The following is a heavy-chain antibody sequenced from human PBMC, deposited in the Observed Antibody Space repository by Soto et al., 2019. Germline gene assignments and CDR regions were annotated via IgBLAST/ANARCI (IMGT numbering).Heavy chain of an antibody. J-gene: IGHJ6*02. D-gene: IGHD3-16*01. CDR3: ATGGHNDGYNFSHGMDV. CDR1: GGIFTNNA. V-gene: IGHV1-69*01. CDR2: VIPLFDTA. Sequence: QVQVVQSGAEVKKPGSSVKVSCKVSGGIFTNNAISWVRQAPGQGREWLGGVIPLFDTAYYEQIFRGRLRISADGATSTAYMELSGLTSADTAVYFCATGGHNDGYNFSHGMDVWGQGTTVTVS.